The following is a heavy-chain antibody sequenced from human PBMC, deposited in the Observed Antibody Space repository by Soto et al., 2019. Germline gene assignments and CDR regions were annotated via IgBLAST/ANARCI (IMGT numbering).Heavy chain of an antibody. D-gene: IGHD3-22*01. J-gene: IGHJ5*02. V-gene: IGHV4-34*01. CDR1: GGSFSGYY. CDR3: ARGLGGDSSGYYGWFDP. Sequence: KTSETLSLTCAVYGGSFSGYYWSWIRQPPGKGLEWIGEINHSGSTNYNPSLKSRVTISVDTSKNQFSLKLSSVTAADTAVYYCARGLGGDSSGYYGWFDPWGQGTLVTVSS. CDR2: INHSGST.